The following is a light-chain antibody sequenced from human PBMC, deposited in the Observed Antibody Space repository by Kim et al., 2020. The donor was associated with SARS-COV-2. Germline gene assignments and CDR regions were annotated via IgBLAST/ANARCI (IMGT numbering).Light chain of an antibody. J-gene: IGKJ2*01. CDR2: AAS. V-gene: IGKV1-39*01. CDR3: QQSYSTPRT. CDR1: QSISSY. Sequence: LSASVGDRVTITCQASQSISSYLNWYQQKPGKAPKLLIYAASSLQSGVPSRFSGSGSGTDFTLTISSLQPEDFATYYCQQSYSTPRTFGQGTKLEI.